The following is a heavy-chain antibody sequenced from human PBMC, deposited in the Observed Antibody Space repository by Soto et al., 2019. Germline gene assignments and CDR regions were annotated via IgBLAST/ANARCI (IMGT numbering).Heavy chain of an antibody. CDR1: GFTFSSNY. CDR3: ARAPKQWDPYFDY. J-gene: IGHJ4*02. Sequence: GGSLRLSCAASGFTFSSNYMSWVRQAPGKGLEWVSVIYSGGSTYYADSVKGRFTISRDNSKNTLYLQMNSLRAEDTAVYYCARAPKQWDPYFDYWGQGTLVTVSS. V-gene: IGHV3-66*01. CDR2: IYSGGST. D-gene: IGHD6-19*01.